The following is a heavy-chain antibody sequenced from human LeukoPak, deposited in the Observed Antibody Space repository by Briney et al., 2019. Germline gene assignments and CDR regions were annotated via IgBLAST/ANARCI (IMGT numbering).Heavy chain of an antibody. V-gene: IGHV4-38-2*02. J-gene: IGHJ4*02. CDR1: GYSISSGYY. CDR2: IYHSGST. CDR3: ARGHIVATSYYFDY. Sequence: TSETLSLTCTVSGYSISSGYYWGWIRPPPGKGLEWIGSIYHSGSTYYNPSLKSRVTISVDTSKNQFSLKLSSVTAADTAVYYCARGHIVATSYYFDYWGQGTLVTVSS. D-gene: IGHD5-12*01.